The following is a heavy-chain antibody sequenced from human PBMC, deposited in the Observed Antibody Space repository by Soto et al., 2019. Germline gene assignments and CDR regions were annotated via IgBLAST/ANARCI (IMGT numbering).Heavy chain of an antibody. V-gene: IGHV4-31*03. CDR2: IYYSGCN. Sequence: TLSLTCRVSGGSISSGYHCSWLRQRPGKRLGWLGSIYYSGCNYYNQSLKSGPSMSVTTSTWQFSLRLSSVTVADTAMYYCARFSKEENPKVGSWHYFDYWGPGTLVTVSS. CDR1: GGSISSGYH. J-gene: IGHJ4*02. D-gene: IGHD3-10*01. CDR3: ARFSKEENPKVGSWHYFDY.